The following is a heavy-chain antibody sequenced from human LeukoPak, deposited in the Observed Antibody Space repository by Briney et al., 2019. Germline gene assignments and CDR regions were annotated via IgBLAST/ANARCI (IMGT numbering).Heavy chain of an antibody. CDR3: ARVGEAAAGQYNWFDP. J-gene: IGHJ5*02. V-gene: IGHV4-30-4*01. CDR1: GGSISSGDYY. Sequence: SETLSLTCTVSGGSISSGDYYWSWIRQPPGKGLEWIGYIYYSGSTYYNPSLKSRVTISVDTSKNQFSLKLSSVTAADTAVYYCARVGEAAAGQYNWFDPWGQGTLVTVSS. CDR2: IYYSGST. D-gene: IGHD6-13*01.